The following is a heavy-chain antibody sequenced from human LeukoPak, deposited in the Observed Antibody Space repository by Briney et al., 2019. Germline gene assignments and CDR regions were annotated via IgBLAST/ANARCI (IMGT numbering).Heavy chain of an antibody. CDR2: ISGSGGST. D-gene: IGHD3-22*01. V-gene: IGHV3-23*01. J-gene: IGHJ4*02. CDR1: GFTFSNYA. CDR3: AKANYYDSSGYTDY. Sequence: GGSLRLSCAASGFTFSNYAMNWVRQAPGKRLEWVSGISGSGGSTYYADSVKGRFTISRDNPKNTLYLQMNSLRAEDTAVYYCAKANYYDSSGYTDYWGQGTLVTVSS.